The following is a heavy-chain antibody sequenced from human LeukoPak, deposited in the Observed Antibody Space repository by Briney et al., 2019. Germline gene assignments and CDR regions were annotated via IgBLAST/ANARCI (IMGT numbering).Heavy chain of an antibody. D-gene: IGHD2-15*01. Sequence: SETLSLTCAVYGGSFSGYYWSWIRQPPGKGLEWIGEINHSGSTNYNPSLKSRVTISADTSKNQFSLKLSSVTAADTAVYYCARGREYCSGGSCYSLGHSVGFDYWGQGTLVTVTS. CDR3: ARGREYCSGGSCYSLGHSVGFDY. V-gene: IGHV4-34*01. J-gene: IGHJ4*02. CDR2: INHSGST. CDR1: GGSFSGYY.